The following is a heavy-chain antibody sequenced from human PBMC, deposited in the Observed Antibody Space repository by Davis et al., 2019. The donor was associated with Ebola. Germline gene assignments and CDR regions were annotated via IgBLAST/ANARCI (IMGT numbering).Heavy chain of an antibody. J-gene: IGHJ3*02. CDR2: INYSGST. CDR1: GGSISSYY. D-gene: IGHD3-10*01. CDR3: ANLGGSGAFDI. V-gene: IGHV4-59*12. Sequence: PSETLSLTCTVSGGSISSYYWSWVRQPPGEGLEWIGYINYSGSTNYNPSLKSRVTISVDTSKNQFSLTLSSVTAADTAVYYCANLGGSGAFDIWGQGTMVTVSS.